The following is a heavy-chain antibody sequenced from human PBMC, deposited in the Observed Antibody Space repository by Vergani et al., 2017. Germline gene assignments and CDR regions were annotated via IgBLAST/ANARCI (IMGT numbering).Heavy chain of an antibody. D-gene: IGHD3-16*02. Sequence: QVHLQESGPGLVKPSETLSLTCTVSGDSISPYYWSWLRQPPGKGLEFIGYIYYTGSTNYNPSLKSRVTISVDTPKNQLSLRLSSVTAADTAVYYCARDHSLLGELSHWCDPWGQGTLVTVSS. V-gene: IGHV4-59*01. J-gene: IGHJ5*02. CDR1: GDSISPYY. CDR2: IYYTGST. CDR3: ARDHSLLGELSHWCDP.